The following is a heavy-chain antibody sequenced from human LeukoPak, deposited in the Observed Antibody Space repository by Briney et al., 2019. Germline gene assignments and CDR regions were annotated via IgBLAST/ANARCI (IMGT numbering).Heavy chain of an antibody. J-gene: IGHJ6*02. D-gene: IGHD1-26*01. CDR1: GFTFSSYA. CDR2: ISYDGSNK. Sequence: GGSLRLSCAASGFTFSSYAMHWVRQAPGKGLEWVAVISYDGSNKYYADSVKGRFTISRDNSKNTLYLQMNSLRAEDTAVYYCARGANLYYYGMDVWGQGTTVTVSS. V-gene: IGHV3-30-3*01. CDR3: ARGANLYYYGMDV.